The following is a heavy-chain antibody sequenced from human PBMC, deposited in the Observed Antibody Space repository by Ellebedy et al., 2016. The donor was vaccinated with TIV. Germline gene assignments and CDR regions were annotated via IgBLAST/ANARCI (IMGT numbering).Heavy chain of an antibody. CDR2: VSGYNGNT. CDR3: ARTSRYAYSSSCDY. V-gene: IGHV1-18*01. D-gene: IGHD6-13*01. Sequence: AASVKVSCKASGYTFMSYSIAWVRRAPGQGLEWMGWVSGYNGNTNYAQKVQGRVTMTTDTSTNTAYMELRSLTYDDTAVYFCARTSRYAYSSSCDYWGQGTLVTVSS. J-gene: IGHJ4*02. CDR1: GYTFMSYS.